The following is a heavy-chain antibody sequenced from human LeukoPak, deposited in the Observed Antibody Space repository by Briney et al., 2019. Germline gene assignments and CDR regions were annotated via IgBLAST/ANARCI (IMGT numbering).Heavy chain of an antibody. CDR3: ARDSQTPWEQLFFDWFDA. D-gene: IGHD1-26*01. J-gene: IGHJ5*02. V-gene: IGHV3-33*01. Sequence: GGSLRLSCAASGFMFSSYGMHWVRQAPGKGLEWVAVIWYDGSNKYYADSVKGRFTISRDNSKNTLYLQMNSLRAEDTAVYYCARDSQTPWEQLFFDWFDAWGQGTLVTVSS. CDR2: IWYDGSNK. CDR1: GFMFSSYG.